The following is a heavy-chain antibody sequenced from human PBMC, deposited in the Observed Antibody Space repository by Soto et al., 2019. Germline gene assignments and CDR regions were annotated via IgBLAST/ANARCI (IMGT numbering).Heavy chain of an antibody. J-gene: IGHJ6*02. CDR3: ARDKLWTDYYYGMDV. CDR2: IYHSGST. Sequence: PSETLSLTCAVSGGSISSGNWWSWVRQPPGKGLEWIGEIYHSGSTNYNPSLKSRVTISVDKSKNQFSLKLSSVTAADTAVYYCARDKLWTDYYYGMDVWGQGTTVTVSS. V-gene: IGHV4-4*02. CDR1: GGSISSGNW. D-gene: IGHD2-21*01.